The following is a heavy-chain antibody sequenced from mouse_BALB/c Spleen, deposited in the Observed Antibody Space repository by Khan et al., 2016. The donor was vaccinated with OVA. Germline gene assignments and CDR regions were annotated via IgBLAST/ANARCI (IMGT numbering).Heavy chain of an antibody. CDR1: GYNFTNYG. D-gene: IGHD2-10*01. Sequence: QIQLVQSGPELKKPGETVKISCKASGYNFTNYGMHWVKQSPGKVLKWMGWINTYTGEPTYADDFQGRFAFSLETSASTAYLQLTNLTNEDTAIYFGARPPYYSYTIAYWGQGTSVSVSS. CDR2: INTYTGEP. V-gene: IGHV9-3-1*01. J-gene: IGHJ4*01. CDR3: ARPPYYSYTIAY.